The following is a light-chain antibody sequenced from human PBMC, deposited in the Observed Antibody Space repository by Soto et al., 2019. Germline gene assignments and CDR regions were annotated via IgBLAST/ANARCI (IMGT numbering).Light chain of an antibody. CDR3: QQRSNWPPSIT. Sequence: EIVLTQSPATLSLSPGERATLSCRASQSVSSYLAWYQQKPGQAPRLLIYDASNGATGIPARFSGSGSGSAFTLTISSLEPEDFAVYYCQQRSNWPPSITFGQGTRLASK. CDR1: QSVSSY. J-gene: IGKJ5*01. V-gene: IGKV3-11*01. CDR2: DAS.